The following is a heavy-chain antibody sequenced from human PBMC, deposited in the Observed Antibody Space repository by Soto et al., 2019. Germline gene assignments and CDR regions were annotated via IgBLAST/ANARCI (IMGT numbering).Heavy chain of an antibody. CDR2: IYYSGST. D-gene: IGHD3-16*01. CDR1: GGSISSYY. V-gene: IGHV4-59*01. CDR3: ARATYNWFDP. J-gene: IGHJ5*02. Sequence: SETLSLTCTVSGGSISSYYWSWIRQPPGKGLEWIGYIYYSGSTNYNPSLKSRVTISVDTSKNQFSLKLSSVTAADTAVYYCARATYNWFDPWGQGTLVTVSS.